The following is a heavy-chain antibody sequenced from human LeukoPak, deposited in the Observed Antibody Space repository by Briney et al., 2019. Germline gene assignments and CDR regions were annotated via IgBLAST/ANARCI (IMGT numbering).Heavy chain of an antibody. Sequence: ASVKVSCEASGGTFSSYAISWVRQAPGQGLEWMGRIIPIFGTANYAQKFQGRVTITADKSTSTAYMELSSLRSEDTAVYYCAMPGYCSGGSCYYFDYWGQGTLVTVSS. J-gene: IGHJ4*02. CDR1: GGTFSSYA. CDR2: IIPIFGTA. D-gene: IGHD2-15*01. CDR3: AMPGYCSGGSCYYFDY. V-gene: IGHV1-69*06.